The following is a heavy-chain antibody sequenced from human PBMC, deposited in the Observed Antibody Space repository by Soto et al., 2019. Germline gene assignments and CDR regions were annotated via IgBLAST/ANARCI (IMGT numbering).Heavy chain of an antibody. CDR3: EKDGGADGYFGNWLDP. J-gene: IGHJ5*02. D-gene: IGHD5-12*01. CDR1: GGTFSNYA. V-gene: IGHV1-69*12. CDR2: IIPIFGTT. Sequence: QVHLVQSGAEVKKPGSSVNVSCKASGGTFSNYAITWVRQAPGQGLEWVGRIIPIFGTTNVAQKFQGRVTITADESTTTAYMDRSGLRSDDTAVYYCEKDGGADGYFGNWLDPWGQGTLVTVSS.